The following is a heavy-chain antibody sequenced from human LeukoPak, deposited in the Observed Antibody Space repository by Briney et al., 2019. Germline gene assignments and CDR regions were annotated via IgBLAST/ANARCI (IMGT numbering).Heavy chain of an antibody. CDR2: IRYEGSNK. J-gene: IGHJ4*02. V-gene: IGHV3-30*02. D-gene: IGHD3-9*01. Sequence: PGGSLRLSCAASGFTFSSYGMHWVRQAPGKGLEWVAFIRYEGSNKYYADSVKGRFTISRDNSKNTLYLQMNRLRAEDTAVYYCAKDDSVFPRYFDWSEGFDYWGQGTLVTVSS. CDR1: GFTFSSYG. CDR3: AKDDSVFPRYFDWSEGFDY.